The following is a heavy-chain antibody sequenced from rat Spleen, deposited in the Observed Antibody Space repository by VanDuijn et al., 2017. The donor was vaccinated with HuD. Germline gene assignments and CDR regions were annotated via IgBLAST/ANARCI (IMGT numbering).Heavy chain of an antibody. D-gene: IGHD1-4*01. Sequence: EVQLVESGGGLVQPGRSLKLSCAASGFTFSNHDMAWVRQAPTKGLEWVASITYEGSSTYYRDSVKGRFTVSRDNTKSTLYLQMDSLRSEDTATYYCARPNYPGFNYFDYWGQGVMVTVSS. V-gene: IGHV5-29*01. CDR2: ITYEGSST. J-gene: IGHJ2*01. CDR3: ARPNYPGFNYFDY. CDR1: GFTFSNHD.